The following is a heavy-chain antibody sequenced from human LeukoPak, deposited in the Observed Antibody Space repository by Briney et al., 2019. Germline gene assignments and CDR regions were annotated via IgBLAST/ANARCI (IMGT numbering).Heavy chain of an antibody. D-gene: IGHD3-10*01. J-gene: IGHJ4*02. Sequence: SETLSLTCAVSGYSISSGDYWGWIRQSPGMGLEWIGNIFHSGSTYHNPSLKSRVTISVDTSKNEFSLKLSSVTAADTAVYYCARGIYYLIEYWGQGTLVTVSS. V-gene: IGHV4-38-2*01. CDR3: ARGIYYLIEY. CDR2: IFHSGST. CDR1: GYSISSGDY.